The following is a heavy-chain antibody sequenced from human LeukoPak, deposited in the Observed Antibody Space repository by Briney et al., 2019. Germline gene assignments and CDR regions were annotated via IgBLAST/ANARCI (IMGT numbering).Heavy chain of an antibody. CDR2: ISGAGRSI. J-gene: IGHJ6*03. D-gene: IGHD3-9*01. CDR1: GFSFSSYG. V-gene: IGHV3-23*01. CDR3: AKDGGEYYDILTGYYPRLYYMDV. Sequence: GGTLRLSCAASGFSFSSYGMTWVRQAPGKGLEWVSVISGAGRSIYYADSVKGRFTISRDNSKNTLYLQMNSLRAEDTAVYYCAKDGGEYYDILTGYYPRLYYMDVWGKGTTVTISS.